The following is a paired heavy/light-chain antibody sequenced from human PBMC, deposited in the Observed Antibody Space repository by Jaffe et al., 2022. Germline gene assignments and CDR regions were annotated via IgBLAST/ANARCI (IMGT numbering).Heavy chain of an antibody. Sequence: QVQLVESGGGVVQPGGSLRLSCAASGFSFKNNGMHWVRQAPGKGLEWVAFIRYDGTNYYFAESLKGRFTIFRDNSKNTLFLEMNSLRGEDTAVYYCAKAGAKWNDPFDYWGQGTLVTVSS. D-gene: IGHD1-1*01. V-gene: IGHV3-30*02. CDR2: IRYDGTNY. CDR3: AKAGAKWNDPFDY. CDR1: GFSFKNNG. J-gene: IGHJ4*02.
Light chain of an antibody. CDR2: AAS. CDR3: QQLNSYPS. J-gene: IGKJ4*01. Sequence: DIQLTQSPSFLSAFVGDRVTITCRASQDVSNYVAWYQQKPGKAPKLLISAASTLQSGVPSRFSGSGSGTEFTLTITSLQPEDFATYYCQQLNSYPSFGGGTKVEIK. V-gene: IGKV1-9*01. CDR1: QDVSNY.